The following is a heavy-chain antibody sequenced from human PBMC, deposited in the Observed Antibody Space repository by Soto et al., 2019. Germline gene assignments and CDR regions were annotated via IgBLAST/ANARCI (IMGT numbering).Heavy chain of an antibody. V-gene: IGHV3-13*01. Sequence: EVQLVESGGGLVQPGGSLRLSCAASGFTFSSYDMHWVRQATGKGLEWVSAIGTAGDTYYPGSVKGRFTISRENAKNSLYLQMNSLRAEDTAVYYCARVDGDNEYYYYGMDVWGQGTTVTVSS. D-gene: IGHD4-17*01. CDR1: GFTFSSYD. J-gene: IGHJ6*02. CDR3: ARVDGDNEYYYYGMDV. CDR2: IGTAGDT.